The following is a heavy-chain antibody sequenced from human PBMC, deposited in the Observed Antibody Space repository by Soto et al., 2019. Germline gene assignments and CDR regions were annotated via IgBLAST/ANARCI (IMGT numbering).Heavy chain of an antibody. J-gene: IGHJ4*02. CDR2: INAGNGNT. V-gene: IGHV1-3*01. CDR1: GYTFTSYA. CDR3: ARGPDPYYFDY. Sequence: QVQLVQSGAEVKKPGASVKVSCKASGYTFTSYAMHWVRQAPGQRLEWMGWINAGNGNTKYSQMLQVRVSITSETSASRGHMELSSLRSEDTAVYYCARGPDPYYFDYWGQGTLVTVSS.